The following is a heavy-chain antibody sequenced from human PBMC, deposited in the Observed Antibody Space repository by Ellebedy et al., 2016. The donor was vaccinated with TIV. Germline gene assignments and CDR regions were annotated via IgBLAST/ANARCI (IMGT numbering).Heavy chain of an antibody. CDR3: ASGNGYNQYYFDS. CDR2: LYYSGST. CDR1: GDSINSYY. J-gene: IGHJ4*02. D-gene: IGHD5-24*01. Sequence: MPSETLSLTCSVSGDSINSYYWGWIRQPPGKGLEWLGYLYYSGSTNYNPSLNSRLTISVDTSKNQFSLKLSSVTAAATAVYYCASGNGYNQYYFDSWGQGTLVTVSS. V-gene: IGHV4-59*01.